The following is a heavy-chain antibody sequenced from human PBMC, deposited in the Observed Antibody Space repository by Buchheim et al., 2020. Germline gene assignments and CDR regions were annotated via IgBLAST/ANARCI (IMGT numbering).Heavy chain of an antibody. Sequence: QLQLQESGPGLVKPLETLSLTCTVSGGSISSSSYYWGWIRQAPGKGLEWIGCIYYSGSTYYKPSLKSRVTISVETSKNQFSLKLSSVTASDTAVYYCARASYYYGSGRRGYYGMDVWGQGTT. CDR3: ARASYYYGSGRRGYYGMDV. V-gene: IGHV4-39*07. D-gene: IGHD3-10*01. J-gene: IGHJ6*02. CDR1: GGSISSSSYY. CDR2: IYYSGST.